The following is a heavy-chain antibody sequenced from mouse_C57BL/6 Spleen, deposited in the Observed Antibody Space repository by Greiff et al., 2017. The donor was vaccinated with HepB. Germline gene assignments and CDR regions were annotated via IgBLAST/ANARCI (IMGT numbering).Heavy chain of an antibody. CDR2: IRLKSDNYAT. CDR1: GFTFSNYW. J-gene: IGHJ3*01. Sequence: EVQVVESGGGLVQPGGSMKLSCVASGFTFSNYWMNWVRQSPEKGLEWVAQIRLKSDNYATHYAESVKGRFTISRDDSKSSVYLQMNNLRAEDTGIYYCTAGWEWFAYWGQGTLVTVSA. V-gene: IGHV6-3*01. D-gene: IGHD4-1*01. CDR3: TAGWEWFAY.